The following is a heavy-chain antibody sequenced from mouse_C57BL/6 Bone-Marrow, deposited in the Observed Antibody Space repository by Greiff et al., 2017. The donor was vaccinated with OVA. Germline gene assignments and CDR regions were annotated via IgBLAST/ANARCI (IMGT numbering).Heavy chain of an antibody. Sequence: VKLLESGPGLVAPSPCLSISCTASGFAFTSSGVDWVRQPPGKGLEWMGVICRGGSSNYNSALMTSLSTSKDNSKSQLFLNMNSLQTDDAAMSYCATRYDYDAMDYWGQGTSVTVSS. V-gene: IGHV2-9*01. CDR1: GFAFTSSG. CDR2: ICRGGSS. J-gene: IGHJ4*01. CDR3: ATRYDYDAMDY.